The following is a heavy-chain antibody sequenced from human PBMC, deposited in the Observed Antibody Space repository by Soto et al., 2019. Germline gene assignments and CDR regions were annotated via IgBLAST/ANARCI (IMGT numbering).Heavy chain of an antibody. CDR3: AREGGNLNWFDP. CDR2: ISSSSSYI. D-gene: IGHD1-26*01. Sequence: GGSRILSCAASGFTFSSYSMNWVRQAPGKGLEWVSSISSSSSYIYYADSVKGRFTISRDNAKNSLYLQMNSLRDEDTAVYYCAREGGNLNWFDPWGQGTLVTVSS. J-gene: IGHJ5*02. CDR1: GFTFSSYS. V-gene: IGHV3-21*01.